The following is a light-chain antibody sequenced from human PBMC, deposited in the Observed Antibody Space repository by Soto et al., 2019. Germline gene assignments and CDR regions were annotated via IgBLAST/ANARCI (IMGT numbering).Light chain of an antibody. V-gene: IGLV7-46*01. CDR3: LLSYNGPYV. J-gene: IGLJ1*01. Sequence: QAVVTQEPSLTVSPGGTVTLTCGSSTGTVTSGHYPYWFQQKPGQAPRTLIYDTVKKHSWTPARFSGSLLGGKAALTLSGAQPEDEADYYCLLSYNGPYVFGPGPKVTVL. CDR2: DTV. CDR1: TGTVTSGHY.